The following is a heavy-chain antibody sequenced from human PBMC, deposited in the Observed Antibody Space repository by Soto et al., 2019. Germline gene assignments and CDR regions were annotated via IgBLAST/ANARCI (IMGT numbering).Heavy chain of an antibody. CDR1: EFTFSSYW. CDR2: IKQDGSET. D-gene: IGHD6-19*01. V-gene: IGHV3-7*04. CDR3: ARGSGWIFDY. J-gene: IGHJ4*02. Sequence: PGGSLRLSCTVSEFTFSSYWMTWVRQAPGKGLEWVANIKQDGSETYYVDSVKGRFTISTDNAKSSVYLQMNSLRGEDTAVYYCARGSGWIFDYWGQGTLVTVSS.